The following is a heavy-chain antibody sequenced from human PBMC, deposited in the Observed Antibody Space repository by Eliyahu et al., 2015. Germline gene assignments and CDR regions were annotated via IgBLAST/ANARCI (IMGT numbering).Heavy chain of an antibody. V-gene: IGHV3-15*01. J-gene: IGHJ4*02. CDR2: IKSKTDGGTT. CDR3: TTGLTMVRGGSYYFDY. Sequence: GKGLEWVGRIKSKTDGGTTDYAAPVKGRFTISRDDSKNTLYLQMNSLKTEDTAVYYCTTGLTMVRGGSYYFDYWGQGTLVTVSS. D-gene: IGHD3-10*01.